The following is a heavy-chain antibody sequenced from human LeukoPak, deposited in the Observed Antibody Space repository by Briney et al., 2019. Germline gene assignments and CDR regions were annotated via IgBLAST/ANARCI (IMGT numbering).Heavy chain of an antibody. CDR3: ATDAHSSGYYYVSAHFDY. CDR2: FDPEDGET. V-gene: IGHV1-24*01. J-gene: IGHJ4*02. Sequence: GASVKVSCKVSGYTLTELSMHWVRQAPGKGLEWMGGFDPEDGETIYAQKFQGRVTMTEDTSTDTAYMELSSLRSEDTAVYYCATDAHSSGYYYVSAHFDYWGQGTLVTVSS. CDR1: GYTLTELS. D-gene: IGHD3-22*01.